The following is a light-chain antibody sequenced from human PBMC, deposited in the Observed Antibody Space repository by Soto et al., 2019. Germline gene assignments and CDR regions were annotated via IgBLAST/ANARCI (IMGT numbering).Light chain of an antibody. CDR2: RNN. CDR1: NIGAGYD. J-gene: IGLJ2*01. Sequence: QSVLTQPPSVSGAPGQRVTISCFNIGAGYDVHWYQQLPGAAPTLLIYRNNNRPSGVPDRFSGSKSGTSASLAITGLRSEDEADYYCAAWDDSVSIVLFGGGTKLTVL. CDR3: AAWDDSVSIVL. V-gene: IGLV1-40*01.